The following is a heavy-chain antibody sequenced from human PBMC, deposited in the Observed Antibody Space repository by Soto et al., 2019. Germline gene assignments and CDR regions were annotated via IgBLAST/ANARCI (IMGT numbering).Heavy chain of an antibody. V-gene: IGHV3-23*04. D-gene: IGHD2-21*02. J-gene: IGHJ4*02. Sequence: EVQLVESEGGLVQPGGSLRLSCEASGFIFTTSDMSWVRQAPGKGLEWISSITITGDTTHYADSVKGRFTISRDNSRKPVYLQMNSLRVDDPAVYYCAKGGGGDHGYWGQGTLVAVSS. CDR1: GFIFTTSD. CDR3: AKGGGGDHGY. CDR2: ITITGDTT.